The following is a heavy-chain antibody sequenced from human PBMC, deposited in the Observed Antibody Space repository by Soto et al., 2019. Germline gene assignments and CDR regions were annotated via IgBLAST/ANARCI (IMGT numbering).Heavy chain of an antibody. J-gene: IGHJ4*02. D-gene: IGHD2-2*01. CDR1: GFTFSRYG. V-gene: IGHV3-23*01. CDR3: EKVVVSSGSAY. CDR2: ISGSGST. Sequence: GGSLRLSCAASGFTFSRYGMIWVRQAPGKGLEWVSSISGSGSTYYTDSVKGRFSISRDNSKNTLFLQMNSLRADDTAIYYCEKVVVSSGSAYWGQGTLVTVSS.